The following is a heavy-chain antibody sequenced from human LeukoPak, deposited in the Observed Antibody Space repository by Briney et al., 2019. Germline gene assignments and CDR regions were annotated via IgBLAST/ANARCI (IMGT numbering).Heavy chain of an antibody. CDR1: GGXISSSSYY. D-gene: IGHD5-18*01. CDR2: IYYSGDT. CDR3: ARRLGSAMYFDY. J-gene: IGHJ4*02. Sequence: SETLSLTCTVSGGXISSSSYYWGWIRQPPGKGLEWIGNIYYSGDTYYNPSLKSRLTMSVDTSNNQFSLKLRSVTAADTAVYYCARRLGSAMYFDYWGQGTQVTVSS. V-gene: IGHV4-39*01.